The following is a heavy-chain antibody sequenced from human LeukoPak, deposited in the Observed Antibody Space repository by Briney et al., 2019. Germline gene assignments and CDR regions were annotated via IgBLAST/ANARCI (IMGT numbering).Heavy chain of an antibody. D-gene: IGHD1-1*01. CDR1: GGSMSSDY. J-gene: IGHJ4*02. V-gene: IGHV4-4*07. CDR2: IYTSGTT. Sequence: SETLSLTCTVSGGSMSSDYWTWIRQPAGKGLEWIGRIYTSGTTSYNPSLKSRVTMSVDTSKNQFSLRVSSVTAADTAVYYCARNVAGSFDYWGQGTLVTVSS. CDR3: ARNVAGSFDY.